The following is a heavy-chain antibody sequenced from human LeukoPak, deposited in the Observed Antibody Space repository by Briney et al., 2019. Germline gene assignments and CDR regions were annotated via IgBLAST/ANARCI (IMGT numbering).Heavy chain of an antibody. V-gene: IGHV3-64*01. D-gene: IGHD5-12*01. Sequence: GGSLRLSCAASGFTFSSYAMSWVRQAPGKGLEYVSAISSNGVHTYYANSVKGRFTISRDNSKNTLYLQMGSLRAEDMAVYFCARVSSGYESTTYDYWGQGTLVTVSS. CDR1: GFTFSSYA. J-gene: IGHJ4*02. CDR3: ARVSSGYESTTYDY. CDR2: ISSNGVHT.